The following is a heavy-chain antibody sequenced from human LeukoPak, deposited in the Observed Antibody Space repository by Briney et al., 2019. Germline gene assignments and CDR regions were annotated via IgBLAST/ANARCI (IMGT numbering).Heavy chain of an antibody. CDR1: EFTFTAYG. D-gene: IGHD1-1*01. J-gene: IGHJ4*02. CDR3: ARDWKTNSFDY. CDR2: IYYDGSNI. V-gene: IGHV3-33*01. Sequence: GRSLTLSCAASEFTFTAYGMHWVRQAPGKGLEWVAFIYYDGSNIYYADYVKGRFTISRDISKNTLYLQMDSLRAEDTAIYYCARDWKTNSFDYWGQGTLVTVSS.